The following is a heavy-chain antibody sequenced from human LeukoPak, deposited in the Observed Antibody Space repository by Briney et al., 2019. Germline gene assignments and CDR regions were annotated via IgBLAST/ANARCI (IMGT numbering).Heavy chain of an antibody. CDR1: GFTFSDYW. J-gene: IGHJ4*02. V-gene: IGHV3-7*01. Sequence: GESLKISCAASGFTFSDYWMNWVRQAPGKGLEWVADIKQDESEKYYVDSVKGRFTISRDNAKNSLYLQMNSLRVEDTAVYYCARSRYCSGYFCYFDYWGQGTLVTVST. CDR3: ARSRYCSGYFCYFDY. CDR2: IKQDESEK. D-gene: IGHD2-15*01.